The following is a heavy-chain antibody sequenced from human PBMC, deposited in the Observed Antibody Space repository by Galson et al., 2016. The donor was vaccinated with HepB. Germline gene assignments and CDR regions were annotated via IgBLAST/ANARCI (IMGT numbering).Heavy chain of an antibody. D-gene: IGHD6-19*01. J-gene: IGHJ4*02. Sequence: SETLSLTCTVSGGSITSYYWSWIRQPPGKDLEWLGSIYYNGRSNYNPSLKSRVTISVDTSENQFSLNLTSVTAADTAVYYCAREPSHSSDLEYYFDPWGQGAPVTVSS. CDR1: GGSITSYY. CDR3: AREPSHSSDLEYYFDP. V-gene: IGHV4-59*01. CDR2: IYYNGRS.